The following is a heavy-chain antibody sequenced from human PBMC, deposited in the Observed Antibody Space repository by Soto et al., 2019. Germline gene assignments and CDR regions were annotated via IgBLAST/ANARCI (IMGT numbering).Heavy chain of an antibody. D-gene: IGHD2-21*02. Sequence: QVQLVQSGAEVKKPGSSVKVSCKASGGTFSSYAISWVRQAPGQGLEWMGGIIPIFGTANYAQKFQGRVTITAXXSXSXXYMELSRLRSEDTAVYYCASHPCGGDCYAGFAFDIWGQGTMVTVSS. J-gene: IGHJ3*02. CDR2: IIPIFGTA. CDR3: ASHPCGGDCYAGFAFDI. V-gene: IGHV1-69*12. CDR1: GGTFSSYA.